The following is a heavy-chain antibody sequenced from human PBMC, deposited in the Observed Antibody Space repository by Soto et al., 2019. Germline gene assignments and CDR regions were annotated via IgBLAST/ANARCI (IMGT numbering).Heavy chain of an antibody. Sequence: QITLKESGPTLVKPTQTLTLTCSLSGFSLTTSGVSVGWIRQPPGKALEWLALIYWDDDKRYSPSLRSRLTITKDTSKNQVVLTMTNMDPVDTATYYCARSGYELLYGRNGFDVWGQGTMVTVSS. D-gene: IGHD2-2*02. V-gene: IGHV2-5*02. CDR3: ARSGYELLYGRNGFDV. CDR2: IYWDDDK. J-gene: IGHJ3*01. CDR1: GFSLTTSGVS.